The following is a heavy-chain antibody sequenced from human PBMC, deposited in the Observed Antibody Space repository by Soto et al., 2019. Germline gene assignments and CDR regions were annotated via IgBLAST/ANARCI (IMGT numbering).Heavy chain of an antibody. CDR3: ARTRGYSYGSPFDY. D-gene: IGHD5-18*01. J-gene: IGHJ4*02. CDR1: GFTFSSYG. Sequence: QVQLVESGGGVVQPGRSLRLSCAASGFTFSSYGMHWVRQAPGKGLEWVAVIWDDGSNKYYADSVKGRFTISRDNSKNTLYLQMNSLRAEDTAVYYCARTRGYSYGSPFDYWGQGTLVTVSS. CDR2: IWDDGSNK. V-gene: IGHV3-33*01.